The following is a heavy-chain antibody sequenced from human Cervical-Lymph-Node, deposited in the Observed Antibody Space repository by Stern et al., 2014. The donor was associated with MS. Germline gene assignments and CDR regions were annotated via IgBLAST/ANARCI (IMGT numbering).Heavy chain of an antibody. D-gene: IGHD6-13*01. Sequence: QVQLVQSGAEVKKPGASVKVSCKASGYTFTSYLMHWVRQAPGQGLEWMGIINTTGGSTSYAQKFQGRVTMTRDTSTRTVYMELSSLRSEDTAVYYCARALAAALYAMDVWGQGTTVTVSS. CDR2: INTTGGST. J-gene: IGHJ6*02. CDR3: ARALAAALYAMDV. V-gene: IGHV1-46*01. CDR1: GYTFTSYL.